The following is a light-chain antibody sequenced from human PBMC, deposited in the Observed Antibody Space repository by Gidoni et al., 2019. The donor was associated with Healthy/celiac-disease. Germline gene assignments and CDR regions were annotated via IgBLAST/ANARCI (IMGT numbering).Light chain of an antibody. CDR1: QGRSSY. CDR3: QQYYSYPWT. V-gene: IGKV1-8*01. CDR2: AAS. J-gene: IGKJ1*01. Sequence: AIRMTQSPSSLSASTGDRVTITCRASQGRSSYLAWYQQKPGKAPKLLIYAASTLQSGVPSRFSGSGSGTDFTLTISCLQSEDFATYYCQQYYSYPWTFGQGTKVEIK.